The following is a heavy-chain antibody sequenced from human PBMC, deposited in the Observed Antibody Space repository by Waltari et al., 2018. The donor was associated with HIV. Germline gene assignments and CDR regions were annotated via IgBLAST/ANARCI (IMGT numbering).Heavy chain of an antibody. CDR1: GFTFTNYW. J-gene: IGHJ6*02. D-gene: IGHD1-26*01. Sequence: EVQLMESGGGLVQSGGSLSLSCAASGFTFTNYWMSWVRQTPGKGLEWVVYIKDDGSEKYYMGSVKGRFTISRDNAKNSMFLQMNSLRAEDTAVYYCARIGTFPHNYAIDFWGQGTTVTVSS. V-gene: IGHV3-7*01. CDR2: IKDDGSEK. CDR3: ARIGTFPHNYAIDF.